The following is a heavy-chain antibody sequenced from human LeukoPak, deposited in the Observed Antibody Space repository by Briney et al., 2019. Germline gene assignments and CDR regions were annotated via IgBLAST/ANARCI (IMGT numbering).Heavy chain of an antibody. D-gene: IGHD6-13*01. CDR2: ISSSGSTI. CDR1: GFTFSDYY. J-gene: IGHJ6*03. Sequence: PGGSLRLSCAASGFTFSDYYMSWIRQAPGKGLEWVSYISSSGSTIYYADSVKGRFTISRDNAKNSLYLQMNSLRAEDTAVYYCARAANSSSWYFYYYYYMDVWGKGTTVTVSS. CDR3: ARAANSSSWYFYYYYYMDV. V-gene: IGHV3-11*04.